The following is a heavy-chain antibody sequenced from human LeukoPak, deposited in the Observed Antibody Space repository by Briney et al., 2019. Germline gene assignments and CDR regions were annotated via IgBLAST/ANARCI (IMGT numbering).Heavy chain of an antibody. CDR1: GFIFSNYA. CDR3: GPIDS. CDR2: ISDDGNDA. V-gene: IGHV3-30-3*01. Sequence: PGGSLRLSCTASGFIFSNYAIHWVRQAPGKGLEWVAVISDDGNDAYYAGSVEGRFNISRDNSKSTVFLQTNGLRAEDSAVYYCGPIDSWGQGTLVTVSS. J-gene: IGHJ4*02.